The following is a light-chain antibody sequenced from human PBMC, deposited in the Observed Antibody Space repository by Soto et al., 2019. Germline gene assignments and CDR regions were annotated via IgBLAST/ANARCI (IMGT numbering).Light chain of an antibody. CDR1: SGHSTYA. CDR2: LNSDGRH. V-gene: IGLV4-69*01. J-gene: IGLJ2*01. Sequence: QLVLTKSPSASASLGASVKLTCTLSSGHSTYAIAWHQQQPEKGPRYLMRLNSDGRHTRGDGIPDRFSGSSSGTERYLTISSLQSEDEADYFCQTWGTGLLVFGGGTKLTVL. CDR3: QTWGTGLLV.